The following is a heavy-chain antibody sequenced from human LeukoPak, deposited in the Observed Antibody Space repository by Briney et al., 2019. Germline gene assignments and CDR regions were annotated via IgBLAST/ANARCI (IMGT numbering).Heavy chain of an antibody. V-gene: IGHV3-13*01. CDR3: AAKGNGYTGIYLFAH. J-gene: IGHJ4*02. CDR2: IGTAGDT. CDR1: GFTFSSYD. Sequence: GGSLRLSCAASGFTFSSYDMHWVRQATGKGLEWVSAIGTAGDTYYPGSVKGRFTISRDNSENTLDLHMHSLRAEDTAVYYCAAKGNGYTGIYLFAHWGQGTLVTVSS. D-gene: IGHD1-26*01.